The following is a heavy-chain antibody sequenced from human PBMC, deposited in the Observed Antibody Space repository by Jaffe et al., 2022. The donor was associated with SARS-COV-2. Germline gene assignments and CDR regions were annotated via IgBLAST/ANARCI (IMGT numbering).Heavy chain of an antibody. CDR2: ISWNSGSI. V-gene: IGHV3-9*01. CDR3: AKFDSSSSGYYGMDV. CDR1: GFTFDDYA. Sequence: EVQLVESGGGLVQPGRSLRLSCAASGFTFDDYAMHWVRQAPGKGLEWVSGISWNSGSIGYADSVKGRFTISRDNAKNSLYLQMNSLRAEDTALYYCAKFDSSSSGYYGMDVWGQGTTVTVSS. J-gene: IGHJ6*02. D-gene: IGHD6-6*01.